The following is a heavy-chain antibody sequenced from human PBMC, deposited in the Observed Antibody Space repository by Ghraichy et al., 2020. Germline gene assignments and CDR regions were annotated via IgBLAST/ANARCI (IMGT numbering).Heavy chain of an antibody. CDR2: ISWNSGSI. CDR1: GFTFDDYA. J-gene: IGHJ6*03. V-gene: IGHV3-9*01. CDR3: AKEPLVGATANYYYYYYMDV. Sequence: GGSLRLSCAASGFTFDDYAMHWVRQAPGKGLEWVSGISWNSGSIGYADSVKGRFTISRDNAKNSLYLQMNSLRAEDTALYYCAKEPLVGATANYYYYYYMDVWGKGTTVTVSS. D-gene: IGHD1-26*01.